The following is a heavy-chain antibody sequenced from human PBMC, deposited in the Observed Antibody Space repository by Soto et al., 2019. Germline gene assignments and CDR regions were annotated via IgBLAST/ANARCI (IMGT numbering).Heavy chain of an antibody. CDR1: GYSFTSYW. J-gene: IGHJ6*02. V-gene: IGHV5-51*01. CDR3: ARLPSGYDPRDYSYRMDV. CDR2: IYPGDSDT. Sequence: PGESLKISWKGSGYSFTSYWIGWVRQMPGKGLEWMGIIYPGDSDTRYSPSFQGQVTISADKSISTAYLQWSSLKASDTATYYCARLPSGYDPRDYSYRMDVWGQGTTVTLSS. D-gene: IGHD5-12*01.